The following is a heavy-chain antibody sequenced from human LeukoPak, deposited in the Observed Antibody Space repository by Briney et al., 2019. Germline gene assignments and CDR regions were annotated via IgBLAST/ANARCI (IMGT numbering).Heavy chain of an antibody. CDR2: IKQDGSEK. J-gene: IGHJ6*02. V-gene: IGHV3-7*01. D-gene: IGHD3-16*01. CDR3: ATYTHWVAGDV. CDR1: GFTFSSYW. Sequence: GGSLRLSCAASGFTFSSYWMSWVRQAPGKGLEWVANIKQDGSEKYYVDSVKGRFTISRDNARNSLYLQMSSLRPEDTAVYYCATYTHWVAGDVWGQGTTVTVSS.